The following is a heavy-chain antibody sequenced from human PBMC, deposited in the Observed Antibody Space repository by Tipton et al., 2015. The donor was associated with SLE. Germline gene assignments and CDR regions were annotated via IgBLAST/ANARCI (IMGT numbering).Heavy chain of an antibody. V-gene: IGHV3-53*04. CDR2: IYSGGRT. J-gene: IGHJ3*01. CDR3: ATMSCMSGPEAFDV. CDR1: GFTVSNNF. Sequence: SLRLSCAASGFTVSNNFMSWVRQAPGKGLEWVSVIYSGGRTYYADSVKGRFTISRHSSENTLYVEMNSLRADDTGVYYCATMSCMSGPEAFDVWGQGTMVTVSS. D-gene: IGHD3-10*02.